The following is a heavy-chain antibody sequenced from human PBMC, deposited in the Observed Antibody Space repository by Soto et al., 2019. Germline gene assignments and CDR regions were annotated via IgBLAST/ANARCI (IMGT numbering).Heavy chain of an antibody. D-gene: IGHD3-3*01. V-gene: IGHV5-10-1*01. Sequence: PGESLKISCKGSGYSFTSYWISWVRQMPGKGLEWMGRIDPSDSYTDYSPPFQGHVTISADKSISTAYLQWSSLKASDTAMYYCARRAYDFWSGYSYFDYWGQGTLVTVSS. CDR2: IDPSDSYT. J-gene: IGHJ4*02. CDR3: ARRAYDFWSGYSYFDY. CDR1: GYSFTSYW.